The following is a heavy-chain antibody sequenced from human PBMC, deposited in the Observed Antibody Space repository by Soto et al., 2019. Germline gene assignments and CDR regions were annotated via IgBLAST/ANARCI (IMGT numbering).Heavy chain of an antibody. Sequence: GGSLRLSCAASGFTFSGSAMHWVRQASGKGLEWVGRIRSKANSYATAYAASVKGRFTISRDDSKNTAYLQMNSLKTEDTAVYYCTRTMVRGVIIVRRGEYYMDVWGKGTTVTVSS. CDR1: GFTFSGSA. J-gene: IGHJ6*03. D-gene: IGHD3-10*01. V-gene: IGHV3-73*01. CDR2: IRSKANSYAT. CDR3: TRTMVRGVIIVRRGEYYMDV.